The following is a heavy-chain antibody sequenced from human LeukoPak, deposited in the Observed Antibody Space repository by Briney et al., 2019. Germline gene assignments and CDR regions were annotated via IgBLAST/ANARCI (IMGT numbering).Heavy chain of an antibody. CDR2: INPNSGGT. D-gene: IGHD3-22*01. CDR1: VYTFTVYY. V-gene: IGHV1-2*02. J-gene: IGHJ5*02. Sequence: AASVRVSFTASVYTFTVYYMHWVRQAPGQGREWMGWINPNSGGTNYAQKFQGRVTITRDTSISTAYMELSRLRSDDTAVYYCARGSMIVVARNWFDPWGQGTLVTVSS. CDR3: ARGSMIVVARNWFDP.